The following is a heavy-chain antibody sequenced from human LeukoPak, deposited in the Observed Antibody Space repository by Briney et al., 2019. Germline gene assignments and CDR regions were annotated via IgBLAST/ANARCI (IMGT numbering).Heavy chain of an antibody. CDR2: ISDDGSNK. CDR1: GFTFSSYG. J-gene: IGHJ6*02. D-gene: IGHD6-13*01. Sequence: GGSLRLSCAASGFTFSSYGIHWVRQAPGKGLEWVAFISDDGSNKYYLESVKGRFTISRDNSKKTLSLQMNSLRAEDTAVYYCARGQPPSYYDMDVWGQGTTVSVSS. V-gene: IGHV3-30*03. CDR3: ARGQPPSYYDMDV.